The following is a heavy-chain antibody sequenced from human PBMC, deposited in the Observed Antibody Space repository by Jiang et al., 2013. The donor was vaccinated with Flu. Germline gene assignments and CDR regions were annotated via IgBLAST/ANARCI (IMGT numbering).Heavy chain of an antibody. Sequence: QTLSLTCAISGDSVSSNSAGWNWIRQSPSRGLEWLGRTYYRSKWYNDYAVSVKSRITINADTSKNQFSLQLNSVTPEDTAVYYCARGTRATINFDYWGQGTLVTVSS. CDR3: ARGTRATINFDY. D-gene: IGHD5-24*01. CDR1: GDSVSSNSAG. CDR2: TYYRSKWYN. V-gene: IGHV6-1*01. J-gene: IGHJ4*02.